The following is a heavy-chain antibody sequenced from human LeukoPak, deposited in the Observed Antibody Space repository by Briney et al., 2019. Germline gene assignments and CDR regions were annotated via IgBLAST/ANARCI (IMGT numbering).Heavy chain of an antibody. CDR1: GGSISTYL. V-gene: IGHV4-4*07. CDR3: AREGYNLGTDF. D-gene: IGHD5-18*01. J-gene: IGHJ4*02. Sequence: PSETLSVTCSVSGGSISTYLWSWIRQPAGKGLEWIGHISASGTTNYNASLKGRVTMSADTSKNQFSLRLNSVTAADTAVYYCAREGYNLGTDFWGQGTLVTVSS. CDR2: ISASGTT.